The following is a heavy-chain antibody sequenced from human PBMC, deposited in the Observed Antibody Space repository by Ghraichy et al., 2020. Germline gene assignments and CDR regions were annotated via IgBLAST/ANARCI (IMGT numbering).Heavy chain of an antibody. V-gene: IGHV4-34*01. J-gene: IGHJ6*03. CDR2: INHSGST. CDR3: ARGCMVRGVIRLSYYYYMDV. CDR1: GGSFSGYY. Sequence: SETLSLTCAVYGGSFSGYYWSWIRQPPGKGLEWIGEINHSGSTNYNPSLKSRVTISVDTSKNQFSLKLSSVTAADTAVYYCARGCMVRGVIRLSYYYYMDVWGKGTTVTVSS. D-gene: IGHD3-10*01.